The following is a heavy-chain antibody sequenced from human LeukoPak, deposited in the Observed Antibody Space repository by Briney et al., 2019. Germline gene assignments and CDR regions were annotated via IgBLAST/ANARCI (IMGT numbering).Heavy chain of an antibody. J-gene: IGHJ4*02. CDR1: GDSVSDGNYY. V-gene: IGHV4-61*01. D-gene: IGHD3-10*01. CDR2: ISNTGRT. CDR3: AGQSYYGNAWY. Sequence: SETLSLTCTVFGDSVSDGNYYWTWIRQPPGKGLEWIGYISNTGRTNYNPSLKSRVTMSVDTSKNQYSLKLTSVTAADTAIYYCAGQSYYGNAWYWGQGTLVTVSS.